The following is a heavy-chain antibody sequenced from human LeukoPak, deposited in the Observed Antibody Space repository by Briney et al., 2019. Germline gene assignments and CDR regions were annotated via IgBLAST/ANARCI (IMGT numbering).Heavy chain of an antibody. J-gene: IGHJ4*02. V-gene: IGHV1-69*05. CDR1: GGTFSSYA. Sequence: SVKVSCKASGGTFSSYAISWVRQAPGQGLEWMGRIIPIFGTANYAQKFQGRVTITTDESTSTAYMELSSLRSEDTAVYYCARGMRSSGYYHDYWGQRTLVTVSS. CDR2: IIPIFGTA. CDR3: ARGMRSSGYYHDY. D-gene: IGHD3-22*01.